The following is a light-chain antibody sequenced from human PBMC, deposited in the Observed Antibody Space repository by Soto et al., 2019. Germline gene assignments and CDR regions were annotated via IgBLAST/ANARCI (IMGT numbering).Light chain of an antibody. J-gene: IGLJ3*02. CDR1: SSDVGSYNL. Sequence: QSALTQPASGSGSPGQSITVSCTGTSSDVGSYNLVSWYQQHPGKAPKLIIYEGSKRPSGVSDRFSGSKSGTSASLAITGLQAEDEADYYCLSYDDSLSGSGVFGGGTKVTVL. CDR2: EGS. V-gene: IGLV2-14*02. CDR3: LSYDDSLSGSGV.